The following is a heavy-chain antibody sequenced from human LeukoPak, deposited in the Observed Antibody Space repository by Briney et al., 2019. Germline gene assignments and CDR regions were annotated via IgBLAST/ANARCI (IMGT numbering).Heavy chain of an antibody. V-gene: IGHV3-7*01. Sequence: PGGSLRLSCAASGFTFSSYWMSWVRQAPGKGLEWVANIKQDGSEKYYVDSVKGRFTISRDNAKNSLYLQMNSLRAEDTAVYYCARDFPYYDYVWGTFDYWGQGTLVTVSS. J-gene: IGHJ4*02. CDR3: ARDFPYYDYVWGTFDY. D-gene: IGHD3-16*01. CDR2: IKQDGSEK. CDR1: GFTFSSYW.